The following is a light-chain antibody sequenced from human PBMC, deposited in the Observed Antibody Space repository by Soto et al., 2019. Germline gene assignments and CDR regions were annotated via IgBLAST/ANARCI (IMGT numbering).Light chain of an antibody. CDR3: QQGYSFHALT. V-gene: IGKV1-39*01. CDR2: DVS. Sequence: DIQMTQSPSSLSASVGDRITISCRASQTISTYLHWYQHKPGRAPRLLISDVSTLQSGVPGRFRGSGSKTEFTLTIIYVHPEVFPTYYCQQGYSFHALTFGGGTKVELK. CDR1: QTISTY. J-gene: IGKJ4*01.